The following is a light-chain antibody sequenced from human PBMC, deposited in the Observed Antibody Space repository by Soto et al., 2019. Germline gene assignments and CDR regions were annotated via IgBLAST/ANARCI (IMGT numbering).Light chain of an antibody. CDR2: EVT. CDR1: SSDVGNYNY. Sequence: HSALTQPASVSGSPGQSITISCTGTSSDVGNYNYVSWYQLHPGKAPKLMIYEVTNRPSGVSDRFSGSKSGNTASLTVSGLQAEDEGDYYCSSYVRSSSSWVFGGGTKVTVL. V-gene: IGLV2-14*01. J-gene: IGLJ3*02. CDR3: SSYVRSSSSWV.